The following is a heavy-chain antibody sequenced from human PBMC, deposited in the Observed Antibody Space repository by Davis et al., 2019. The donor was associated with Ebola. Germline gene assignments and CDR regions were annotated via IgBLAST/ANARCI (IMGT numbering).Heavy chain of an antibody. CDR1: GYTFTNYY. J-gene: IGHJ2*01. V-gene: IGHV1-46*01. D-gene: IGHD3-22*01. CDR2: INPNDGRT. Sequence: AASVKVSCKASGYTFTNYYMHWVRQAPGQGLEWMGMINPNDGRTIYAQKFQGRVTITADKSTSTAYMERSSLRSEDTAVYYCARGYYDSTGNRYFDFWGRGTLVTVSS. CDR3: ARGYYDSTGNRYFDF.